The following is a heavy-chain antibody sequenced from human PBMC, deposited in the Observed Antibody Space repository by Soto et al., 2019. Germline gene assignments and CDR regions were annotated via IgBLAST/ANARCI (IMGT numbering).Heavy chain of an antibody. Sequence: GGSLRLSCAASGFTFSSYGMHWVRQAPGKGLEWVAVIWYDGSNKYYADSVKGRFTISRDNSKNTLYLQMNSLRAEDTAVYYCARVPNYYDSSGYYFDYWGQGTLVTVSS. D-gene: IGHD3-22*01. CDR1: GFTFSSYG. V-gene: IGHV3-33*01. CDR3: ARVPNYYDSSGYYFDY. CDR2: IWYDGSNK. J-gene: IGHJ4*02.